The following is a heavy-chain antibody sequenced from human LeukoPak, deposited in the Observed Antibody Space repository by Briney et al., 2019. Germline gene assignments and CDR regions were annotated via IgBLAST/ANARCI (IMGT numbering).Heavy chain of an antibody. J-gene: IGHJ4*02. V-gene: IGHV4-59*01. CDR3: ARLGYCSGGSCYFDY. CDR2: IDYSGST. D-gene: IGHD2-15*01. CDR1: GGSISSYY. Sequence: SETLSLTCTVSGGSISSYYWSWIRQPPGKGLEWIGYIDYSGSTSYNPSLKSRVSISVDTSKNQFSLNLKSVTAADTAVYYCARLGYCSGGSCYFDYWGQGTLVTVSS.